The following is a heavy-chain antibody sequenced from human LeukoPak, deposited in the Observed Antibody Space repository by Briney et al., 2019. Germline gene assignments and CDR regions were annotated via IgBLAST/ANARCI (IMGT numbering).Heavy chain of an antibody. V-gene: IGHV1-46*01. CDR3: ARVRDGYNDAYDI. CDR2: INPSGGNT. J-gene: IGHJ3*02. Sequence: ASVKVSCKASGYTFISYYMHWVRQAPGQRLEWMGIINPSGGNTNYAQKFQGRVTMTRDTSTSTVYMELSSLKSEDTAVYYCARVRDGYNDAYDIWGQGTMVTVSS. D-gene: IGHD5-24*01. CDR1: GYTFISYY.